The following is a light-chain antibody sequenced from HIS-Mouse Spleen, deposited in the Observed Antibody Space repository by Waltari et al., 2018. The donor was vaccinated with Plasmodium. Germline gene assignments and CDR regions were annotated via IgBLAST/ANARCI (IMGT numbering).Light chain of an antibody. CDR1: QDISNY. CDR3: QQYDNLPPLFT. V-gene: IGKV1-33*01. Sequence: DIQMTQSPSSLSASVDDSVTITCQASQDISNYLNWYQQKPGKAPKLLIYDASNLETGVPSRFSGSGSGTDFTFTISSLQPEDIATYYCQQYDNLPPLFTFGPGTKVDIK. CDR2: DAS. J-gene: IGKJ3*01.